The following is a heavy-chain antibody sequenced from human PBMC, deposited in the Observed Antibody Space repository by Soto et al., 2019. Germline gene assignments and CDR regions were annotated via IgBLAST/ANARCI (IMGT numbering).Heavy chain of an antibody. CDR2: FYYSGSS. V-gene: IGHV4-59*01. CDR3: AGGLRWNGNYPDAFDV. J-gene: IGHJ3*01. CDR1: GSSITTYY. D-gene: IGHD1-7*01. Sequence: PSETLSLTCTVSGSSITTYYWSWIRQPPGKRLEWIGYFYYSGSSNYNPSLESRVTISVDTSKNQFSLELSSVTAADTAIYYCAGGLRWNGNYPDAFDVWGQGTMVTVSS.